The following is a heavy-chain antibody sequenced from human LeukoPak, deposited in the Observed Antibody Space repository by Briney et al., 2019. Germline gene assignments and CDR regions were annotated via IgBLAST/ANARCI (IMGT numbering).Heavy chain of an antibody. Sequence: PSETLSLTCTFSGGSFSPAHWSWIRQPPGKGLEWIAYISDIGSINYNPSLKSRVTISLDTSKNQFSLKLSSVTAADTAVYYCAGHHPRNTVDFWGQGTLVTVSS. CDR1: GGSFSPAH. V-gene: IGHV4-59*08. D-gene: IGHD2/OR15-2a*01. CDR3: AGHHPRNTVDF. CDR2: ISDIGSI. J-gene: IGHJ4*02.